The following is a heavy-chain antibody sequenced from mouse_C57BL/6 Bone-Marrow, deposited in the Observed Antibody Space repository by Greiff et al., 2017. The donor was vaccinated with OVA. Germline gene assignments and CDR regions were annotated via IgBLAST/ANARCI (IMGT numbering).Heavy chain of an antibody. CDR3: ARPDGWWFAY. V-gene: IGHV1-81*01. J-gene: IGHJ3*01. CDR1: GYTFTSYG. Sequence: VQLQQSGAELARPGASVKLSCKASGYTFTSYGISWVKQRTGQGLEWIGEIYPRSGNTYYNEKFKGKATLTADKSSSTAYMELRSLTSEDSAVYFCARPDGWWFAYWGQGTLVTVSA. D-gene: IGHD2-3*01. CDR2: IYPRSGNT.